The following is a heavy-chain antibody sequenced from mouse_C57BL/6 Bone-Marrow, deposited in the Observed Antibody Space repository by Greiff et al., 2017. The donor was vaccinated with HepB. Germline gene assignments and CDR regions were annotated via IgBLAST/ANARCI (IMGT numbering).Heavy chain of an antibody. CDR3: AGDRSRSNYDFDY. J-gene: IGHJ2*01. CDR1: GFPINSGYY. Sequence: VMLVESGPGLVKPSQSLFLTCSITGFPINSGYYWIWIRQSPGKPLEWMGYITHSGETFYNPSLQSPISITRETSKNQFFLQLNSVTTEDTAMYYCAGDRSRSNYDFDYWGQGTTLTVSS. V-gene: IGHV12-3*01. D-gene: IGHD2-5*01. CDR2: ITHSGET.